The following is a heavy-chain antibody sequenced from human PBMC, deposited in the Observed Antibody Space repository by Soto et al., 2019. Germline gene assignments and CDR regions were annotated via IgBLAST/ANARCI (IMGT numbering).Heavy chain of an antibody. CDR1: GGSISSSSYY. Sequence: SETLSLTCTVSGGSISSSSYYWGWIRQPPGKGLEWIGNIYYSGSTYYNPSLKSRVTISVDTSKNQFSLKLSSVTAADTAVYYCMLGSGWKDFDYWGQGTLVTDS. CDR2: IYYSGST. V-gene: IGHV4-39*01. D-gene: IGHD3-22*01. CDR3: MLGSGWKDFDY. J-gene: IGHJ4*02.